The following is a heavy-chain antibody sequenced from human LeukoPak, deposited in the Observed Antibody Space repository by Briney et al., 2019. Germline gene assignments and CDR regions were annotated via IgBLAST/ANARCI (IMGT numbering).Heavy chain of an antibody. D-gene: IGHD3-22*01. Sequence: GGSLRLSCATSGFPFSDYYMSGIRQAPGKGLEWLSYISSSSSDTNYADSVKGRFTISRDNVKRSLYLQMSSLRAEDTAVYYCARDFIHRSGEADYWGQGTLVTVSS. CDR2: ISSSSSDT. V-gene: IGHV3-11*05. J-gene: IGHJ4*02. CDR3: ARDFIHRSGEADY. CDR1: GFPFSDYY.